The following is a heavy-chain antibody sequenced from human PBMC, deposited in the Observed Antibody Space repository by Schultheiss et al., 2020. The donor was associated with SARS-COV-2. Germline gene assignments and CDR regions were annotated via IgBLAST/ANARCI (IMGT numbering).Heavy chain of an antibody. CDR3: AKDQWLVRGETFDY. CDR2: ISGSGGST. Sequence: GESLKISCAASGFTFSSYAMSWVRQAPGKGLEWVSAISGSGGSTYYADSVKGRFTISRDNSKNTLYLQMNSLRAEDTAVYYCAKDQWLVRGETFDYWGQGTLVTVSS. V-gene: IGHV3-23*01. J-gene: IGHJ4*02. CDR1: GFTFSSYA. D-gene: IGHD6-19*01.